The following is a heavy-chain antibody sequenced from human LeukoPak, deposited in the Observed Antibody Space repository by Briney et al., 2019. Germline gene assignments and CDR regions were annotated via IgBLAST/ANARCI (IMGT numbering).Heavy chain of an antibody. J-gene: IGHJ4*02. CDR1: GFTFSSYA. CDR3: AKSPTYYYDSSAYRHFDY. D-gene: IGHD3-22*01. CDR2: ISGSGGST. Sequence: GGSLRLSCAASGFTFSSYAMSWVRQAPGKGLEWVSAISGSGGSTFYAASVKGRFTISRDNSKNTLYLQMNSLRAEDTAIYYCAKSPTYYYDSSAYRHFDYWGQGTLVTVSS. V-gene: IGHV3-23*01.